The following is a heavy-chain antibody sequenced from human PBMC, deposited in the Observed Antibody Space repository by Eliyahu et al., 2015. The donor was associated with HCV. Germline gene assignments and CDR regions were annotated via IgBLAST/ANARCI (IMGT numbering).Heavy chain of an antibody. CDR2: INHSGST. Sequence: QVQLQQWGAGLLKPSETLSLTCAVYGGSFXGYXWSWIRQPPGKGLEWIGEINHSGSTNYNPSLKSRVTISVDTSKNQFSLKLSSVTAADTAVYYCARAFHCTGGVCYRVSWFDPWGQGTLVTVSS. J-gene: IGHJ5*02. V-gene: IGHV4-34*01. D-gene: IGHD2-8*02. CDR3: ARAFHCTGGVCYRVSWFDP. CDR1: GGSFXGYX.